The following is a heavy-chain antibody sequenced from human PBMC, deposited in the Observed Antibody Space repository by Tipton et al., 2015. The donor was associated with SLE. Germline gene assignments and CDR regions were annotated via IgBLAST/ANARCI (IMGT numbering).Heavy chain of an antibody. V-gene: IGHV6-1*01. CDR3: ARVNLKYCSGGSCNYYYYMDV. J-gene: IGHJ6*03. CDR1: GDSVSSNSAA. CDR2: TYYRSKWYN. Sequence: GLVKPSQTLSLTCAISGDSVSSNSAAWNWIRQSPSRGLEWLGRTYYRSKWYNDYAVSVKSRITINPDTSKNQFSLQLNSVTPEDTAVYYCARVNLKYCSGGSCNYYYYMDVWGKGTTVTVSS. D-gene: IGHD2-15*01.